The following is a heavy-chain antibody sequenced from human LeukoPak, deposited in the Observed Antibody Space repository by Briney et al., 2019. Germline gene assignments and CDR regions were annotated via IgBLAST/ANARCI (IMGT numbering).Heavy chain of an antibody. CDR2: IYYSGST. V-gene: IGHV4-39*01. CDR1: GGSISSSSYY. D-gene: IGHD3-10*01. J-gene: IGHJ6*03. CDR3: ARHMSPRDYSGWSYYMDV. Sequence: PSETLSLTCTVSGGSISSSSYYWGWIRQPPGKGLEWIGNIYYSGSTYYNPSLKSRVTISVDTSKNQFSLKLSSVTAADTAVYYCARHMSPRDYSGWSYYMDVWGKGTTVTISS.